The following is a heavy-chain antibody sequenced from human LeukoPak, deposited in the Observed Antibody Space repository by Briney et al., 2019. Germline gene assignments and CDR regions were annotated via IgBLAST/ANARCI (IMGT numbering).Heavy chain of an antibody. J-gene: IGHJ4*02. CDR1: GFTFSSYG. V-gene: IGHV3-30*03. Sequence: PGGSLRLSCAASGFTFSSYGMHWVRQAPGKGLGWVAVISYDGSNKYYADSVKGRFTISRDNSKNTLYLQMNSLRAEDTAVYYCARGLTMVRGVIHAYWGQGTLVTVSS. D-gene: IGHD3-10*01. CDR2: ISYDGSNK. CDR3: ARGLTMVRGVIHAY.